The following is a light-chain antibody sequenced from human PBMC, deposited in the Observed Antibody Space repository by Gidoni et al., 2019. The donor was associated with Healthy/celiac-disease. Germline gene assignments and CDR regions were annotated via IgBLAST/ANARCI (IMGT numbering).Light chain of an antibody. Sequence: NFMLTQPHYVSEAPGKTVTLSCTRSSGSIASNYVQWYQQRPGSAPTTVIYEDNQRPSGVPDRFSGSIDSSSNSASLTISGLKTEDEADYYCQSYDSSNWVFGGGTKLTVL. V-gene: IGLV6-57*03. CDR2: EDN. CDR3: QSYDSSNWV. J-gene: IGLJ3*02. CDR1: SGSIASNY.